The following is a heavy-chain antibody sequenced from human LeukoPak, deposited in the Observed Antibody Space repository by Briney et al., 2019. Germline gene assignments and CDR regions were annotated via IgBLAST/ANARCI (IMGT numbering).Heavy chain of an antibody. CDR1: GGSISSYY. CDR2: IYYSGST. CDR3: ARVRSDWFIDY. J-gene: IGHJ4*02. D-gene: IGHD6-19*01. V-gene: IGHV4-59*01. Sequence: PSETLSLTCTVSGGSISSYYWSWIRQPPGKGLEWIGYIYYSGSTNYNPSLKSRTTVSVDTSKNQFSLKLSSVTAADTAVYYCARVRSDWFIDYWGQGTLVTVSS.